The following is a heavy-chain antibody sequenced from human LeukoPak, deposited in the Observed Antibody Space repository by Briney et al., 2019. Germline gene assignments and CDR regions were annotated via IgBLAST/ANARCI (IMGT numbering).Heavy chain of an antibody. Sequence: SETLSLTCAVYGGSFSGYYWSWIRQPPGKGLEWIGEINHSGSTNYNPSLKSRVTISVDTSKNQFSLKLSSVTAADTAAYYCARGAVRGQYYYYGMDVWGKGTTVTVSS. CDR2: INHSGST. CDR3: ARGAVRGQYYYYGMDV. CDR1: GGSFSGYY. D-gene: IGHD3-10*01. V-gene: IGHV4-34*01. J-gene: IGHJ6*04.